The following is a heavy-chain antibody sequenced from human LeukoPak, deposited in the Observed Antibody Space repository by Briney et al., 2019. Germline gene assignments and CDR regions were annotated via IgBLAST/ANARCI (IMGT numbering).Heavy chain of an antibody. Sequence: SETLSLTCTVSGGSISSGGYYWSWIRQHPGKGLEWIGYIYYSGSTYYNPSLKSRVTISVDTSKNQFSLKLSSVTAADTAVYYCARGGRTRWAFDIWGQGTMVTVSS. J-gene: IGHJ3*02. CDR2: IYYSGST. V-gene: IGHV4-31*03. CDR1: GGSISSGGYY. D-gene: IGHD1-7*01. CDR3: ARGGRTRWAFDI.